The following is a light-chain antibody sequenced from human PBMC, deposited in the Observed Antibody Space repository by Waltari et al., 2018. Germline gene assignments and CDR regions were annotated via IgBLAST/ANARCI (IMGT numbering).Light chain of an antibody. CDR1: SSDVGSHNL. J-gene: IGLJ1*01. CDR2: EVS. Sequence: QSALTQPASVSGSPGQSITISCTGTSSDVGSHNLVSWYQPHPGKAPKLMIYEVSKRPSGVSNRFSGSKSGNTASLTISGLQAEDEADYYCCSYAGSSTFYVFGTGTKVTVL. V-gene: IGLV2-23*02. CDR3: CSYAGSSTFYV.